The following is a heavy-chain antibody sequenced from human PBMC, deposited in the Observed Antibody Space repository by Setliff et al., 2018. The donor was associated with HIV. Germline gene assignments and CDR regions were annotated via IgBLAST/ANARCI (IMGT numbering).Heavy chain of an antibody. Sequence: SETLSLTCAVYGRSFSGYYWNWIRQSPGKGLEWIGEINHSGGTNYNPSLKSRVTISVDTSKNQFSLKLYSVTAADTAVYYCARAYFGSGIYYWGQGTLVTVSS. V-gene: IGHV4-34*01. D-gene: IGHD3-10*01. J-gene: IGHJ4*02. CDR2: INHSGGT. CDR1: GRSFSGYY. CDR3: ARAYFGSGIYY.